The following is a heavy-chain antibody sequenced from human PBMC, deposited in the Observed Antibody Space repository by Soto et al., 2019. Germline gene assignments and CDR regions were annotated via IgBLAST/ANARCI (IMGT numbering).Heavy chain of an antibody. Sequence: QLLQSGAEVKKPGASVKVTCKASGYTFRNVRISWVRQAPGQGLEWMGWISADNANANYAQKFQSRLTMTADTATSTAYMELRSLRSDDTAVYYLARENSYHDYWGQGTLVTVSS. CDR2: ISADNANA. CDR1: GYTFRNVR. CDR3: ARENSYHDY. J-gene: IGHJ4*02. D-gene: IGHD1-26*01. V-gene: IGHV1-18*01.